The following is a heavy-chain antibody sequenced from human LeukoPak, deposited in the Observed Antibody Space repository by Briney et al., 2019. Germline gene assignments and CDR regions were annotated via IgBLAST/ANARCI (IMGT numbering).Heavy chain of an antibody. CDR1: GYSISSGYY. D-gene: IGHD3-10*01. CDR2: IYYSGST. V-gene: IGHV4-38-2*02. CDR3: ARRDGESYFDY. J-gene: IGHJ4*02. Sequence: PSETLSLTCTVSGYSISSGYYWGWIRQSPGKGLEWIGSIYYSGSTYYNPSLKSRVTISVDTSKNQFSLKLSSVTAADTAAYYCARRDGESYFDYWGQGTLVTVSS.